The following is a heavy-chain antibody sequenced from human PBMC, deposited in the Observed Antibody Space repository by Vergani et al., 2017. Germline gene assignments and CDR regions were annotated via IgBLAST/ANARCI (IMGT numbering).Heavy chain of an antibody. J-gene: IGHJ4*02. CDR2: ISSSSSYI. Sequence: EVQLVESGGGLVQPGGSLRLSCAASGFTFSSYSMNWVRQAPGKGLEWVSYISSSSSYIYYADSVKGRFTISRDNAKNSLYLQMNSLRAEDTAVYYCARDKTEGLDYWGQGTLVTVSS. CDR1: GFTFSSYS. CDR3: ARDKTEGLDY. V-gene: IGHV3-21*05.